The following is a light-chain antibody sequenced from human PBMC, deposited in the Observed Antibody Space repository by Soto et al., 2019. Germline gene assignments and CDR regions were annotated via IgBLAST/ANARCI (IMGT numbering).Light chain of an antibody. J-gene: IGKJ2*01. CDR1: QSVSSSY. V-gene: IGKV3-20*01. CDR2: GAS. CDR3: QQYGGSPYT. Sequence: EIMMTQSPATLSVSPGERATLSCRASQSVSSSYLAWYQQKPGQAPRLLIYGASSRATGIPDRFSGRGSGTDFTLTISRLEPEDFAVYYCQQYGGSPYTFGLGTKVDIK.